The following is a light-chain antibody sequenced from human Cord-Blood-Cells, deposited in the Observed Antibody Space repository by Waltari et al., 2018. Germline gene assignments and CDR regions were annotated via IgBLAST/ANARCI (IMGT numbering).Light chain of an antibody. V-gene: IGLV2-14*01. CDR1: SSDVGGYNY. CDR2: DVS. J-gene: IGLJ1*01. Sequence: QSALTQPAYVSGSPGQSIPISCTGTSSDVGGYNYVSWYQQHPGKAPKLMIYDVSNRPSGVSNRFSGSKSGNTASLTISGLQAEDEADYYCSSYTSSSPYVFGTGTKVTVL. CDR3: SSYTSSSPYV.